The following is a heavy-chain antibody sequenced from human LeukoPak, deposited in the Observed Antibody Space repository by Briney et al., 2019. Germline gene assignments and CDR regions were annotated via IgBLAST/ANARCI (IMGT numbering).Heavy chain of an antibody. CDR3: VSPRGDDSGGYYTWYFHH. J-gene: IGHJ1*01. D-gene: IGHD3-22*01. Sequence: SETLSLTCLVSGGSLSSTSYYWGWIRQSPGRGLEWIGSGSTYYNPSLKSRVTISVDTSKNQFSLKLSSVTAADTAVYFCVSPRGDDSGGYYTWYFHHWGQGILVTVSS. CDR2: SGST. V-gene: IGHV4-39*07. CDR1: GGSLSSTSYY.